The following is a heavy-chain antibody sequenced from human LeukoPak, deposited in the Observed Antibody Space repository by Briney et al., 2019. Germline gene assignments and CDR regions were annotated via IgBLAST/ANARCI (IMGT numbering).Heavy chain of an antibody. Sequence: ASVKVSCKASGYTFTGYYMHWVRQAPGQGLEWMGWISAYNGNTNYAQKLQGRVTMTTDTSTSTAYMELSRLRSDDTAAYYCARVSSSIAAAGTYYYYYMDVWGKGTTATISS. CDR3: ARVSSSIAAAGTYYYYYMDV. CDR2: ISAYNGNT. J-gene: IGHJ6*03. CDR1: GYTFTGYY. V-gene: IGHV1-18*04. D-gene: IGHD6-13*01.